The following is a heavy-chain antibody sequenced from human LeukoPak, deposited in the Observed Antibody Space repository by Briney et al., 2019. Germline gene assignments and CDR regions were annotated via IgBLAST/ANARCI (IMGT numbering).Heavy chain of an antibody. D-gene: IGHD6-19*01. CDR2: IYPTDIT. V-gene: IGHV4-4*07. CDR3: ARDLQWLGPSADYYMDV. J-gene: IGHJ6*03. CDR1: GGSISNSY. Sequence: SETLSLTCTVSGGSISNSYWSWIRQPAGKGLEWIGRIYPTDITTYNPSLKSRVTLSVDTSKNQFSLKLSSVTAADTAVYYCARDLQWLGPSADYYMDVWGKGTTVTISS.